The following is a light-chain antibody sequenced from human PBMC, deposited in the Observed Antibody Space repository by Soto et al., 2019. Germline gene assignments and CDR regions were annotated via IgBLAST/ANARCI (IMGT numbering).Light chain of an antibody. J-gene: IGKJ1*01. V-gene: IGKV1-5*03. CDR2: KAS. CDR3: QQSYSTPWT. Sequence: DIQMTQSPSTLSASVRDRVTITCRASQTISSWLAWFQQRPGRAPKFLIYKASSLKNGVPLRFSGSGSGTQFTLTNSSLQPDDFATYYCQQSYSTPWTFGQGTKVDIK. CDR1: QTISSW.